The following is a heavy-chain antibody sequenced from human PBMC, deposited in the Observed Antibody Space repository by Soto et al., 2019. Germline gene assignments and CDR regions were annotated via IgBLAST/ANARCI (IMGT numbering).Heavy chain of an antibody. CDR3: ANADSGQRGSVY. D-gene: IGHD3-10*01. J-gene: IGHJ4*02. CDR1: GFSFSTNA. V-gene: IGHV3-23*01. CDR2: VSDSGGIT. Sequence: GGSLRLSCAASGFSFSTNAMSWVRQAPGKGLEWVSGVSDSGGITYYADSVKGRFTISRDNSRSMLYLQMNSLGADDTAVYYCANADSGQRGSVYWGQGTLVTVYS.